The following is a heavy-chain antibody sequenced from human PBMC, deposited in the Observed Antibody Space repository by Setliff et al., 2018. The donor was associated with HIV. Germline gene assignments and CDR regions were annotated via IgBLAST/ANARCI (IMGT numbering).Heavy chain of an antibody. V-gene: IGHV4-30-2*02. D-gene: IGHD6-19*01. J-gene: IGHJ5*02. Sequence: PSETLSLTCAVSGGSISSGGYSWSWIRQPPGKGLEWIGYIYHSGSTYYNPSLKSRVTISVDTSKNQFPLKLRSVTAADTAVYYCASEGLAVAGLNWFDPWGQGTLVTVSS. CDR1: GGSISSGGYS. CDR2: IYHSGST. CDR3: ASEGLAVAGLNWFDP.